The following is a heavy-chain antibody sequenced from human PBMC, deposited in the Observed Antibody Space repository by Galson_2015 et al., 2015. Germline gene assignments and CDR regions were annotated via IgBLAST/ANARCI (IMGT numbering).Heavy chain of an antibody. J-gene: IGHJ6*02. D-gene: IGHD6-6*01. CDR3: ARSIAARPPNYYYYYGMDV. CDR1: GYTLTELS. V-gene: IGHV1-18*01. CDR2: ISAYNGNT. Sequence: SVKVSCKVSGYTLTELSMHWVRQAPGQGLEWMGWISAYNGNTNYAQKLQGRVTMTTDTSTSTAYMELRSLRSDDTAVYYCARSIAARPPNYYYYYGMDVWGQGTTVTVSS.